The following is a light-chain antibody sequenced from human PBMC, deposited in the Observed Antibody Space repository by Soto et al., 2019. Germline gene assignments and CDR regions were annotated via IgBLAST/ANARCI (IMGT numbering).Light chain of an antibody. CDR2: AAS. J-gene: IGKJ1*01. CDR3: QHYGSPRGT. V-gene: IGKV3-20*01. Sequence: EIVLTQSPGTLSLSPGEGVALYCRASQSIDNRDLAWYQQKPGQAPRLLVYAASSRATGIPVRFSGSGSGTDFTLTISRLEPEDFAIYYCQHYGSPRGTSGQGTKVDIK. CDR1: QSIDNRD.